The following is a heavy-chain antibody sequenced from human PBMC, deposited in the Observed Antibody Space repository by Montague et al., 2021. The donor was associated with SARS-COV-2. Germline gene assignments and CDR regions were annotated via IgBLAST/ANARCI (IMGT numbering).Heavy chain of an antibody. D-gene: IGHD4-23*01. V-gene: IGHV4-59*01. CDR3: ARWKEGGGNQAGFDP. J-gene: IGHJ5*02. CDR2: IYSSASS. CDR1: GGSLRRDS. Sequence: SETLSLTCIVSGGSLRRDSWGWIRRSPVKGLDWIGYIYSSASSNNNPSMESRVPISIDTSKNQFSLSLSSVTAADTAIYYCARWKEGGGNQAGFDPWGQGTLVTVSS.